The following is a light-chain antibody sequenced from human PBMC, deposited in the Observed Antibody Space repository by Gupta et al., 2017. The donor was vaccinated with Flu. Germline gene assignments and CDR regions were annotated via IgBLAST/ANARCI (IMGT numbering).Light chain of an antibody. J-gene: IGKJ1*01. Sequence: DIQMTQSPSSLSASVRDRVTITCRASQTISTYLNWYQHKPGKAPTLLIYAASSLQSGVPSRFSGFGSGKDLALTISNRQQEDVATYYCHQTDGNPPWTFGQGTKVEIK. CDR1: QTISTY. V-gene: IGKV1-39*01. CDR3: HQTDGNPPWT. CDR2: AAS.